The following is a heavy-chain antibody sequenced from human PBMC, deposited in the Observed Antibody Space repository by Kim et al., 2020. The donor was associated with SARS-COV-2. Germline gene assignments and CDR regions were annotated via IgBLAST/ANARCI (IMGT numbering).Heavy chain of an antibody. J-gene: IGHJ4*02. CDR3: AKRGGSDFDY. D-gene: IGHD2-15*01. V-gene: IGHV3-30*18. Sequence: GGSLRLSCAASGFTFSSYGMHWVRQAPGKGLEWVAVISYDGSNKYYADSVKGRFTISRDNSKNTLYLQMNSLRAEDTAVYYCAKRGGSDFDYWGQGTLVTVSS. CDR1: GFTFSSYG. CDR2: ISYDGSNK.